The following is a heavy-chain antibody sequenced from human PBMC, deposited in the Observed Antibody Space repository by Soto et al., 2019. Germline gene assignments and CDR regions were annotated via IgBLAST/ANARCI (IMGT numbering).Heavy chain of an antibody. CDR1: GDSVSSNSAA. D-gene: IGHD6-19*01. CDR3: ARHFLEEDSSGWDHYYYYGMDV. J-gene: IGHJ6*02. V-gene: IGHV6-1*01. CDR2: TYYRSKWYN. Sequence: SQTLSLTCAISGDSVSSNSAAWNWIRQSPSRGLEWLGRTYYRSKWYNDYAVSVKSRITINPDTSKNQFSLQLNSVTPEDTAGYYCARHFLEEDSSGWDHYYYYGMDVWGQGTTVTVSS.